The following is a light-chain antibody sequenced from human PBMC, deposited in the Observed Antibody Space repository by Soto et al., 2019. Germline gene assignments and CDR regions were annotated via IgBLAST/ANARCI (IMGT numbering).Light chain of an antibody. CDR3: SSHTGSNTHV. Sequence: QSALTQPPSVSGSPGQSITISCTGTSSDVGGYNYVSWYQQHPGKAPKLIIYEVSNRPSGVSDRFSGSKSANMASLTISGLQAEDEADYYCSSHTGSNTHVFGTGTKLTVL. V-gene: IGLV2-14*01. J-gene: IGLJ1*01. CDR1: SSDVGGYNY. CDR2: EVS.